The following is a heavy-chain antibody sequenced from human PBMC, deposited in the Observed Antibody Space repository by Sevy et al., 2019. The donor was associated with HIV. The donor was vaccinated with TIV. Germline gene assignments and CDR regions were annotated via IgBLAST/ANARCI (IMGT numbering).Heavy chain of an antibody. CDR3: ARVRILYADWYFDL. D-gene: IGHD2-8*01. J-gene: IGHJ2*01. Sequence: GESLKISCSASGFTFSDYYMSWIRQAPGKGLEGVSYCSRSGSTINYADSVKGRFTISRDNAKNSLYLQINSLRAKDTAVYYCARVRILYADWYFDLWGRGTLVTVSS. CDR1: GFTFSDYY. CDR2: CSRSGSTI. V-gene: IGHV3-11*01.